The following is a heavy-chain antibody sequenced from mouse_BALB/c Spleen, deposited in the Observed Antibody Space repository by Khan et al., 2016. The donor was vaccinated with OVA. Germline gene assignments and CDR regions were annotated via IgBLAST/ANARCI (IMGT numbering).Heavy chain of an antibody. V-gene: IGHV1S127*01. D-gene: IGHD1-1*01. J-gene: IGHJ3*01. CDR2: IDPSKSET. CDR1: GYTFTSFW. Sequence: QVQLQQSGPELVRPGASVKMSCKASGYTFTSFWIHWVKQRPGQGFEWIGMIDPSKSETRLTQKFKDKATLNVDKSSSTAYMPLSSLTSEDSAVYYCARGRYGSPFAYWGQGTLVTVSA. CDR3: ARGRYGSPFAY.